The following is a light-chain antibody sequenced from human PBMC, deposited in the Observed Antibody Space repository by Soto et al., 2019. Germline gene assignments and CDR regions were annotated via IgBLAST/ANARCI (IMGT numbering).Light chain of an antibody. V-gene: IGLV2-14*01. J-gene: IGLJ1*01. CDR3: SSYTGGRTIYV. CDR1: NHDVGSYNY. CDR2: ASS. Sequence: SALTQPASRSGSPGQSITISFTGTNHDVGSYNYVSWYQQQPGKAPILMIYASSNRPSGVSHRFSGSRSGNTASLTISGLQAEQQADHVCSSYTGGRTIYVFGGVKKV.